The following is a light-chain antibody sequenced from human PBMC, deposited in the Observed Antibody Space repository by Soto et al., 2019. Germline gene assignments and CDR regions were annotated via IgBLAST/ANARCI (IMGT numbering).Light chain of an antibody. Sequence: QSVLTQPPSASGTPGQRVTISCSGSSSNIGSNYVYWYQQLPGTAPKLLIYRNNQRPSGVPDRFSGSKSGTSASLAISGVRSEDEADYYCAAWDVSLSGWVFGGGTKLNVL. V-gene: IGLV1-47*01. CDR1: SSNIGSNY. J-gene: IGLJ3*02. CDR2: RNN. CDR3: AAWDVSLSGWV.